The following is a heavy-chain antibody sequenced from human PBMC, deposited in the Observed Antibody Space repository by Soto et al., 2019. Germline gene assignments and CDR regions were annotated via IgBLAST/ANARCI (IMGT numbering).Heavy chain of an antibody. J-gene: IGHJ3*02. Sequence: GGSLRLSCAASGFTFSSYAMHWVRQAPGKGLEWVAVISYDGSNKYYADSVKGRFTISRDNSKNTLYLQMNSLRAEDTAVYYCAREPDAFDSWGQGTMVTVSS. CDR3: AREPDAFDS. V-gene: IGHV3-30*04. CDR1: GFTFSSYA. CDR2: ISYDGSNK.